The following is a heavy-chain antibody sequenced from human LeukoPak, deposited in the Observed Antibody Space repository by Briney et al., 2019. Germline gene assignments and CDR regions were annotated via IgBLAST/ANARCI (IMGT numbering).Heavy chain of an antibody. CDR1: GGSISSSSNY. D-gene: IGHD3-10*01. CDR3: ARVSTYYYGAGRSYYFDY. V-gene: IGHV4-39*07. Sequence: SETLSLTCTVSGGSISSSSNYWGWIRQPPGKGLEWIGSIYYSGRTYYNPSLKSRVTISVDTSKNQFSLKLSSVTSADPAVYYYARVSTYYYGAGRSYYFDYWGPGTLVTVSS. CDR2: IYYSGRT. J-gene: IGHJ4*02.